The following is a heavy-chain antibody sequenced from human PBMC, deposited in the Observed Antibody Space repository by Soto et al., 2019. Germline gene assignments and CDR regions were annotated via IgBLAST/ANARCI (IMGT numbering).Heavy chain of an antibody. V-gene: IGHV1-2*02. J-gene: IGHJ5*02. CDR1: GYTFTGYY. CDR3: ARDPSPIAVAGQLGFDP. CDR2: INPNSGGT. D-gene: IGHD6-19*01. Sequence: ASVNVSCKASGYTFTGYYMHWVRQAPGQGLEWMGWINPNSGGTNYAQKFQGRVTMTRDTSISTAYMELSRLRSDDTAVYYCARDPSPIAVAGQLGFDPWGQGTLVTVSS.